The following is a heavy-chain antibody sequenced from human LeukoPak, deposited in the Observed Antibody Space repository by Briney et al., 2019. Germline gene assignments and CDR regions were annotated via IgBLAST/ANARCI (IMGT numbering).Heavy chain of an antibody. CDR3: ARDSSGATINLSY. CDR1: GFTFSRYT. D-gene: IGHD5-24*01. V-gene: IGHV3-30-3*01. Sequence: GGSLTLSCVASGFTFSRYTMHWVRQTPGKGLEWVAVISLDRVTTFYADSVKGRFTISRDNSKNTLYLQMNSLRAEDTAVYYCARDSSGATINLSYWGQGTLVTVSS. CDR2: ISLDRVTT. J-gene: IGHJ4*02.